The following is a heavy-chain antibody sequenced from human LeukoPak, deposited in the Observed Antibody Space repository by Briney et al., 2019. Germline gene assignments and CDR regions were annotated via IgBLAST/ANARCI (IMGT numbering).Heavy chain of an antibody. Sequence: ASVKVSCKASGHTFTGYYMHWVRQAPGRGLEWMGWINANSGGTNYAQKFQGRVTMTRDTSISTAYMELSRLRSDDTAVYYCASKWVTYYYNSSYYHYPTDVFDIWGQGTMVTVSS. V-gene: IGHV1-2*02. CDR3: ASKWVTYYYNSSYYHYPTDVFDI. CDR1: GHTFTGYY. CDR2: INANSGGT. J-gene: IGHJ3*02. D-gene: IGHD3-22*01.